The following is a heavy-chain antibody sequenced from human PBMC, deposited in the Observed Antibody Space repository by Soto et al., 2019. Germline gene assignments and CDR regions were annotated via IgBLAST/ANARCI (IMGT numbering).Heavy chain of an antibody. CDR3: ARYFSVEMATSDAFDI. V-gene: IGHV1-69*13. CDR2: IIPIFGTA. CDR1: GGTFSSYA. Sequence: ASVKVSCKASGGTFSSYAISWVRQAPGQGLEWMGGIIPIFGTANYAQKFQGRVTITADESTSTAYMELSSLRSEDTAVYYCARYFSVEMATSDAFDIWGQGTMVTVSS. D-gene: IGHD5-12*01. J-gene: IGHJ3*02.